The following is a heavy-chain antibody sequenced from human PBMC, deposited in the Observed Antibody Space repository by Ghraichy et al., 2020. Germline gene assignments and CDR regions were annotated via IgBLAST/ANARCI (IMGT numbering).Heavy chain of an antibody. CDR1: GFTFRNYG. V-gene: IGHV3-30*02. Sequence: GGSLRLSCAASGFTFRNYGMHWVRQAPGRGLEWVAFIQFDERDKEYADSVRGRFSTSRDNSKNTLYLQMNSLKPEDTAVYYCAPEGGRDRIGQKLDYWGQGTLVTVSS. D-gene: IGHD1-1*01. J-gene: IGHJ4*02. CDR2: IQFDERDK. CDR3: APEGGRDRIGQKLDY.